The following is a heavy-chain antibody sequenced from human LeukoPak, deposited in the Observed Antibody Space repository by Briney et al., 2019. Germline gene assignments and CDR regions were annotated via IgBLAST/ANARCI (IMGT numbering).Heavy chain of an antibody. CDR3: AKTNCLDYGDYPTCDAFDI. J-gene: IGHJ3*02. CDR2: INPNSGGT. CDR1: GYTFTGYY. D-gene: IGHD4-17*01. Sequence: GASVKVSCKASGYTFTGYYMHWVRQAPGQGLEWMGWINPNSGGTNYAQKFQGRVTMTRDTSTSTAYMELSRLRSDDTAVYYCAKTNCLDYGDYPTCDAFDIWGQGTMVTVSS. V-gene: IGHV1-2*02.